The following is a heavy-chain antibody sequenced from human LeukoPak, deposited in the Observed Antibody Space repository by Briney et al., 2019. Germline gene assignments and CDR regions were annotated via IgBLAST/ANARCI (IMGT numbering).Heavy chain of an antibody. CDR2: IYPGDSDT. CDR3: ARARLYGRGPYFDY. D-gene: IGHD4-17*01. V-gene: IGHV5-51*01. Sequence: RGESLQISCQGSGSSFTSYWIGWVRQLPGKGLEWMGIIYPGDSDTRYSPSFQGQVTISADRSISTAYLQWSSLKASDTAMYYCARARLYGRGPYFDYWGQGTLVTVSS. J-gene: IGHJ4*02. CDR1: GSSFTSYW.